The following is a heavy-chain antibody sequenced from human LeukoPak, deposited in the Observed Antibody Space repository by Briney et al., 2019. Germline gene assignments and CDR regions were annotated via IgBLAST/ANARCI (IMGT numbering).Heavy chain of an antibody. J-gene: IGHJ4*02. CDR3: AREAKIQLWGGNYYFDY. CDR1: GGTFSSYA. V-gene: IGHV1-69*04. CDR2: IIPILGIA. D-gene: IGHD5-18*01. Sequence: EASVTVSCKASGGTFSSYAISWVRQAPGQGLAWMGRIIPILGIANYAQKFQGRVTITADKSTSTAYMELSSLRSEDTAVYYCAREAKIQLWGGNYYFDYWGQGTLVTVSS.